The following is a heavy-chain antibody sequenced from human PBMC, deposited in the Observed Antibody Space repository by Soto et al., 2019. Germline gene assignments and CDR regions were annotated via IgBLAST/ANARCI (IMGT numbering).Heavy chain of an antibody. Sequence: SETLSLTCTVSGGSVSSGSYYWSWIRQPPGKGLEWIGYIYYSGSTNYNPSLKSRVTISVDTSKNRFSLKLSSVTAADTAVYYCAREIGDIVVVVAAGGAFDIWGQGTMVTVSS. D-gene: IGHD2-15*01. J-gene: IGHJ3*02. CDR2: IYYSGST. CDR3: AREIGDIVVVVAAGGAFDI. V-gene: IGHV4-61*01. CDR1: GGSVSSGSYY.